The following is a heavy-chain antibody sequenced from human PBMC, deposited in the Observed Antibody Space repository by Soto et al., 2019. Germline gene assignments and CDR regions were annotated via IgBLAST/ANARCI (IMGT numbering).Heavy chain of an antibody. Sequence: QLVETGGGLIQPGTSLTLSCAASGLSVSRNYMTWVRQPPGKGLEWVSFVYSGGATFYADSVKGRFILSKDDSQNTMYLQMNYLRAEDTAVYYCARVPGRLWGRGTLVTDAS. J-gene: IGHJ4*02. CDR1: GLSVSRNY. CDR2: VYSGGAT. V-gene: IGHV3-53*02. D-gene: IGHD3-10*01. CDR3: ARVPGRL.